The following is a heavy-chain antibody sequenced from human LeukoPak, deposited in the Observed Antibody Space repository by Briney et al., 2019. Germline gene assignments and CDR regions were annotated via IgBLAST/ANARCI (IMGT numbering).Heavy chain of an antibody. D-gene: IGHD6-13*01. CDR2: INHSYGST. J-gene: IGHJ5*02. CDR3: ARAPRDSSTMLDR. V-gene: IGHV1-46*01. CDR1: GYTFTLFW. Sequence: ASVRVSCKTCGYTFTLFWIQWVRQPPGQGCEWMGLINHSYGSTTNTHRFQGRVTVTRHTSTSTVYMDLSSLRSEDTAVYYCARAPRDSSTMLDRWGQGTLVTLSS.